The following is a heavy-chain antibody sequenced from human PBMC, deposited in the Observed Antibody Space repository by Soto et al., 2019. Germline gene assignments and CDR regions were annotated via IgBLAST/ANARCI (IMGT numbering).Heavy chain of an antibody. D-gene: IGHD6-6*01. CDR1: GFTFNNYG. Sequence: GGSLRLSCAASGFTFNNYGMHWVRQAPGKGLEWVAVISYDGSNKYYADSVKGRFTISRDNSKNTLYLQMNSLRAEDTAVYYCAKEGYEYSSFLLNWCDPWGQGTRVTVAS. CDR3: AKEGYEYSSFLLNWCDP. J-gene: IGHJ5*02. V-gene: IGHV3-30*18. CDR2: ISYDGSNK.